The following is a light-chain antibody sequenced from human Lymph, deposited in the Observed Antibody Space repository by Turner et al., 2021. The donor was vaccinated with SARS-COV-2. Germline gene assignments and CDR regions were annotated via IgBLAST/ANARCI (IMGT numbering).Light chain of an antibody. CDR1: QSITRS. Sequence: DIQMTQSPSSLSASVGDSVTITCRASQSITRSLNWYHQTPGKAPKLLIYAASTLQNGVPAGFSGSGSGTDFTLTISSLQPEDFATYYCQQSFTSPLTFGGGTKVEI. CDR2: AAS. V-gene: IGKV1-39*01. CDR3: QQSFTSPLT. J-gene: IGKJ4*01.